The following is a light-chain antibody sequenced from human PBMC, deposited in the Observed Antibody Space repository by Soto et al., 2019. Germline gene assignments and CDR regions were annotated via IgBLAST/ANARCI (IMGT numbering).Light chain of an antibody. J-gene: IGKJ5*01. CDR2: GAS. CDR3: QQYGDPPIT. V-gene: IGKV3-20*01. CDR1: QRVSSNY. Sequence: EIVLTQSPATMSLSPGERATLSCMASQRVSSNYLAWYQQKPGQAPRHLIYGASNRATGIPDRFSGSGSGTDFTLNISRLEPGDFAVFSCQQYGDPPITFGQGTRLDIK.